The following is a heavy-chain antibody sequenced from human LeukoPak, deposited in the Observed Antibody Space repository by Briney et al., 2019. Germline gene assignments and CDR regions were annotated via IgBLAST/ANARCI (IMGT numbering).Heavy chain of an antibody. CDR2: ISGTDLRT. CDR3: AKDRRGAFGFDPSHL. Sequence: GGSLRLSCAASGIKFASDDMTWVRQAPGKGLEWVALISGTDLRTYYADSVKGRFTISRDNSKDTLSLQMNSLRADDTAVYFCAKDRRGAFGFDPSHLWGQGTMVTVSS. D-gene: IGHD3-10*01. J-gene: IGHJ3*01. CDR1: GIKFASDD. V-gene: IGHV3-23*01.